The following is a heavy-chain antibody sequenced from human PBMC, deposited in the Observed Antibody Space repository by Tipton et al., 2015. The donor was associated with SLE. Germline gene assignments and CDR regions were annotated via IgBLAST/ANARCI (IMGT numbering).Heavy chain of an antibody. CDR3: ARDMDALPSSSWSGIAH. Sequence: TLSLTCTVSGDAITNSYWSWILQPVGKGLEWIGRMYFSGVTDYNPSLKSRLTISIDTSRNQFSLKLNSVTAADTAGYYGARDMDALPSSSWSGIAHWGQGILVTVSS. D-gene: IGHD6-13*01. V-gene: IGHV4-4*07. CDR1: GDAITNSY. J-gene: IGHJ5*02. CDR2: MYFSGVT.